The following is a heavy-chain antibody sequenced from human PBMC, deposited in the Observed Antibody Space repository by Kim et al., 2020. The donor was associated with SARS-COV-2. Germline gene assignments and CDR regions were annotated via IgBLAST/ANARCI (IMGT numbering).Heavy chain of an antibody. CDR2: IYYSGST. CDR1: GGSISSSSYY. V-gene: IGHV4-39*01. D-gene: IGHD3-10*01. CDR3: ASGGYYYGSGSYYNPFDY. Sequence: SETLSLTCTVSGGSISSSSYYWGWIRQPPGKGLEWIGSIYYSGSTYYNPSLKSRVTISVDTSKNQFSLKLSSVTAADTAVYYCASGGYYYGSGSYYNPFDYWGQGTLVTVSS. J-gene: IGHJ4*02.